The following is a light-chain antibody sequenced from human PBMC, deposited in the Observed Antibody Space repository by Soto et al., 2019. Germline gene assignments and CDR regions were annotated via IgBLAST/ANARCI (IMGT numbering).Light chain of an antibody. Sequence: EIVMTQSPATVSVSPCERASPSLSCRASQSVGGVLAWYQQKPGQAPRLLIYDASYRATGIPARFSGSGSGTDFTLTISSLEPEDFAVYYCQQRSNWITFGQGTRLE. V-gene: IGKV3-11*01. CDR2: DAS. J-gene: IGKJ5*01. CDR3: QQRSNWIT. CDR1: QSVGGV.